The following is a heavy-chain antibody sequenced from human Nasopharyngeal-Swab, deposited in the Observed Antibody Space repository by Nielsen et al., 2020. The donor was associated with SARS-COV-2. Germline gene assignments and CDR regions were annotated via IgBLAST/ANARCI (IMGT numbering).Heavy chain of an antibody. Sequence: GESLKISCAASGFTFSDYYMSWVRQAPGKGLEWVSSISSSSSYIYYADSVKGRFTISRDNAKNSLYLQMNSLRAKDTAVYYCARDSKPTIFGVVIIYGMDVWGQGTTVTVSS. V-gene: IGHV3-21*01. D-gene: IGHD3-3*01. J-gene: IGHJ6*02. CDR1: GFTFSDYY. CDR3: ARDSKPTIFGVVIIYGMDV. CDR2: ISSSSSYI.